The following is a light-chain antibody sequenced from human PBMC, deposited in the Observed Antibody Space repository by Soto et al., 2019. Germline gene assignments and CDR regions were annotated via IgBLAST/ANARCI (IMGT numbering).Light chain of an antibody. CDR1: SSNIGAGYD. CDR2: SNY. J-gene: IGLJ2*01. Sequence: QSVLTQPPSVSGAPGQRVTISCTGSSSNIGAGYDVHWYQQFPGTAPKLLIYSNYNRPSGVPDRFSGSKSGTSASLAITGLQAEDEADYYCQSYDGSLSGHVVFGGGTQLTVL. V-gene: IGLV1-40*01. CDR3: QSYDGSLSGHVV.